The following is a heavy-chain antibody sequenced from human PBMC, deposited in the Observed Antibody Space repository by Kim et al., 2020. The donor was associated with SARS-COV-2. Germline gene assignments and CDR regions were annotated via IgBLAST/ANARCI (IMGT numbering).Heavy chain of an antibody. CDR3: AKWGTFCSSPTCYSFFDC. CDR2: ISDRGART. Sequence: GGSLRLSCAASGFTFSSYGMSWVRQAPGKGLEWVSAISDRGARTYYADSVKGRFTISRDNSNNTLCLQMNSLTAEDTAVYYCAKWGTFCSSPTCYSFFDCWGQGTLVTVSS. J-gene: IGHJ4*02. CDR1: GFTFSSYG. V-gene: IGHV3-23*01. D-gene: IGHD2-2*01.